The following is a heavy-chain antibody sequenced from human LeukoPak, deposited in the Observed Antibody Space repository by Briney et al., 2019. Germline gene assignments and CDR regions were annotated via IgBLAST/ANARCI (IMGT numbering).Heavy chain of an antibody. D-gene: IGHD3-10*01. V-gene: IGHV1-69*06. CDR2: IIPIFGTA. J-gene: IGHJ4*02. Sequence: ASVKVSCKASGGTFSSYAISWVRQAPGQGLEWMGGIIPIFGTANYAQKFQGRVTITADKSTSTAYMELSSLRSEDTAVYYCARSRGTRSGGDYWGQGTLVTVSS. CDR3: ARSRGTRSGGDY. CDR1: GGTFSSYA.